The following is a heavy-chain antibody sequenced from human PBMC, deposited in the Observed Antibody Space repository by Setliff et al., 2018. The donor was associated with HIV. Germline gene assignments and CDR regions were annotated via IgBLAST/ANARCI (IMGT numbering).Heavy chain of an antibody. CDR2: INPNSDGT. Sequence: GASVKVSCKAFGYIFTGHYMHWVRQAPGQGLEWMGWINPNSDGTNYAPKFQGRVTMTRDTSINTDYMDLSGLRSDDTAIYYCGRQLSNALESCGQGTLVTVSS. CDR3: GRQLSNALES. V-gene: IGHV1-2*02. J-gene: IGHJ4*02. CDR1: GYIFTGHY. D-gene: IGHD1-1*01.